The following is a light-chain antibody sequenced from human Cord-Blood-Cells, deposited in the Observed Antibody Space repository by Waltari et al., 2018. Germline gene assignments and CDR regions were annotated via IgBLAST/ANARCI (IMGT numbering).Light chain of an antibody. CDR3: QQDNSYST. CDR1: QSISSW. J-gene: IGKJ1*01. CDR2: KAS. V-gene: IGKV1-5*03. Sequence: DLQMTQSPSTLSASVGDIVTITCRASQSISSWLAWYQQKPGKAPKLLIYKASSLESGVPSRFSGSGSGTEFTLAISSLQPDDFATYYCQQDNSYSTFGQGTKVEIK.